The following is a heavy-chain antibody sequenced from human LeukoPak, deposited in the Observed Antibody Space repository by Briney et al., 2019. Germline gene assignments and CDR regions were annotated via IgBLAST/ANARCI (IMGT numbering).Heavy chain of an antibody. CDR1: GYTFTSYG. Sequence: ASVKVSCKASGYTFTSYGISWERQAPGQGLEWMGWISAYNGNTNYAQKLQGRVTMTTDTSTSTAYMELRSLRSDDTAVYYCARDYYDSSGYYPEVDYWGQGTLVTVSS. D-gene: IGHD3-22*01. J-gene: IGHJ4*02. CDR3: ARDYYDSSGYYPEVDY. V-gene: IGHV1-18*01. CDR2: ISAYNGNT.